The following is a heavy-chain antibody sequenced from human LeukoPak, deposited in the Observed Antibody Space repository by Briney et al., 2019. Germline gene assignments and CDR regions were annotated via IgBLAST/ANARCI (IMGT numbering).Heavy chain of an antibody. V-gene: IGHV3-23*01. Sequence: GGSLRLSCAASGFTFSSYAMSWVRQAPGKGLEWVSAISGSGGSTYYADSVKGRFTISRDNSKNTLYLQMNSLRAEDTAVYYCAKDPSVYSSSWFYFDYWGQGTLATVSS. CDR1: GFTFSSYA. J-gene: IGHJ4*02. D-gene: IGHD6-13*01. CDR3: AKDPSVYSSSWFYFDY. CDR2: ISGSGGST.